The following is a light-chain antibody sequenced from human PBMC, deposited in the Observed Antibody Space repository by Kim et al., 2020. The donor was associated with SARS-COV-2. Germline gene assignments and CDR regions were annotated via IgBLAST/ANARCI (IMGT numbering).Light chain of an antibody. CDR1: QDISNH. CDR2: AAS. CDR3: QKYDSAPWT. J-gene: IGKJ1*01. V-gene: IGKV1-27*01. Sequence: DIQMTQSPSSLSASVGDRVTITCRASQDISNHLAWYQQKPGEVPKLLIYAASILQSGVPSRFSGSGSGTDFTLTISSLQPEDVATYYCQKYDSAPWTFGQGTKVDIK.